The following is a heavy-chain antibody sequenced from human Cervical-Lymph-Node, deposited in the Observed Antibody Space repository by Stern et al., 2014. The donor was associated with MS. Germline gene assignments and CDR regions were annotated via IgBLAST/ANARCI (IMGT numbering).Heavy chain of an antibody. CDR1: GGSLTSKY. J-gene: IGHJ5*01. D-gene: IGHD1-26*01. V-gene: IGHV4-59*01. Sequence: QLQLQESGPGLVKPSETVSLTCTVSGGSLTSKYWNWIRQPPGKGLEWIGYIYSDGNTNYHPSLKKRVTISLDTSTNQFSLSLTSVTAADTAVYYCARVTGRGTRQNWFDSWGQGTLLTVSS. CDR2: IYSDGNT. CDR3: ARVTGRGTRQNWFDS.